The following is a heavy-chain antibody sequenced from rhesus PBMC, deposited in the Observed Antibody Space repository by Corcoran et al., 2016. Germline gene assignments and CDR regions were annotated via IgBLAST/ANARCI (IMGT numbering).Heavy chain of an antibody. Sequence: QLQLQESGPGLVKPSETLSVTCAVSGGSISSSYWSWIRQAPGKGLEWIGYIYGSGSSTNYNPSLKSRVTLSVGTSKTQLSLKLSSVTAADTAVYYCASGIAGKYDYWGQGVLVTVSS. CDR3: ASGIAGKYDY. J-gene: IGHJ4*01. CDR2: IYGSGSST. V-gene: IGHV4-169*02. CDR1: GGSISSSY. D-gene: IGHD1-1-1*01.